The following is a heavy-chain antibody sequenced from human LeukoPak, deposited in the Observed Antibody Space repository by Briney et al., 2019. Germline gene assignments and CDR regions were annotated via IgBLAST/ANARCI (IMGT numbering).Heavy chain of an antibody. CDR3: ARDLYSSSSNYYYGMDV. Sequence: PGRSLRLSCAASGFTFSSYGMHWVRQAPGKGLEWVAVIWYDGSNKYYADSVKGRFTISRDNSKNTLYLQMNSLRAEDTAVYYCARDLYSSSSNYYYGMDVWGQGTLVTVSS. V-gene: IGHV3-33*01. D-gene: IGHD6-6*01. J-gene: IGHJ6*02. CDR2: IWYDGSNK. CDR1: GFTFSSYG.